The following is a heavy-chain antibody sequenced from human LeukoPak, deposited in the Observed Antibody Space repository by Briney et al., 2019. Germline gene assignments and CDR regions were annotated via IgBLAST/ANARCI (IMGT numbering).Heavy chain of an antibody. V-gene: IGHV3-33*01. Sequence: GGSLRLSCAASGFTFSSYGMHWVRQAPGKGLEWVAAIWYDGSNKYYADSVKGRFTISGDNSKNTLYLQMNSLRAEDTAVYYCAREGCSGGSCYSYYGMDVWGQGTTVTVSS. CDR3: AREGCSGGSCYSYYGMDV. CDR2: IWYDGSNK. CDR1: GFTFSSYG. J-gene: IGHJ6*02. D-gene: IGHD2-15*01.